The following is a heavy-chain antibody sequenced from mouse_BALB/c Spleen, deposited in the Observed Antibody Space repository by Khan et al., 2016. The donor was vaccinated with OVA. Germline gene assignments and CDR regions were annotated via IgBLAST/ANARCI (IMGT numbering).Heavy chain of an antibody. CDR2: IRYDGNS. V-gene: IGHV3-6*02. CDR3: ARGCSSGPAWFPY. CDR1: GYSITSGYF. J-gene: IGHJ3*01. Sequence: EVQLQESGPGLVKPSQSLSLTCSVTGYSITSGYFWNWIRQFPGNKLEWMGYIRYDGNSNYNPSLKNRISITRDTSKNPFFLKLNSVTPEDTATFYCARGCSSGPAWFPYWGQGTLVTVSA. D-gene: IGHD3-1*01.